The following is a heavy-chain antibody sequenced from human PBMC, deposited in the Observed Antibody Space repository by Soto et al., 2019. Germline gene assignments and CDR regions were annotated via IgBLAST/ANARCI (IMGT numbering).Heavy chain of an antibody. CDR3: ARDLFTLIRTKPRVLDV. V-gene: IGHV4-31*03. J-gene: IGHJ3*01. Sequence: NLSLTCTVSGGSISSGGYYWSWIRQPPGKGLEWIGYVYYTGNTFYNPSLKSRVTISADMSKNQFSLNLTSVTDADTAVYYCARDLFTLIRTKPRVLDVCGQGTMVTLSS. D-gene: IGHD3-10*01. CDR1: GGSISSGGYY. CDR2: VYYTGNT.